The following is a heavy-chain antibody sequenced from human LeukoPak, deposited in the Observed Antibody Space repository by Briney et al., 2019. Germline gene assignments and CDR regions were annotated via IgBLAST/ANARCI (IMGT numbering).Heavy chain of an antibody. Sequence: PSETLSLTCTVSGGSISSYYWSWIRQPAGEGLEWIGRIYTSGSTNYNPSLKSRVTMSVDTSKNQFSLKLSSVTAADTAVYYCASWPYYYDSSGYSAYFQHWGQGTLVTVSS. D-gene: IGHD3-22*01. CDR1: GGSISSYY. V-gene: IGHV4-4*07. CDR3: ASWPYYYDSSGYSAYFQH. CDR2: IYTSGST. J-gene: IGHJ1*01.